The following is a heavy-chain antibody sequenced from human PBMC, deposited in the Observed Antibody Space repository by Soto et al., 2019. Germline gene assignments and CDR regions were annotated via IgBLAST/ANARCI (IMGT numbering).Heavy chain of an antibody. CDR3: ARSGVYSNLARNVY. Sequence: GGSLRLSCAASGFTFSRYWMHWVRQAPGKGLVWISRIISDGSSTNYADSVKGRFTVSRDNAKNTLYLQMNSLRAEDTAVYYCARSGVYSNLARNVYWGQGTLVTVSS. CDR1: GFTFSRYW. CDR2: IISDGSST. J-gene: IGHJ4*02. D-gene: IGHD4-4*01. V-gene: IGHV3-74*01.